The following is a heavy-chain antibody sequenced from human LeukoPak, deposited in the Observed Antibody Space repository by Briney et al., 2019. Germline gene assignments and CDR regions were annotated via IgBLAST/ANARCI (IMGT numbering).Heavy chain of an antibody. D-gene: IGHD2-15*01. CDR3: ARGVVAAPQTFDY. J-gene: IGHJ4*02. CDR1: GGSISSFY. V-gene: IGHV4-59*01. Sequence: SETLSLTCTVSGGSISSFYWSRFYWSWIRQPPGKGLEWIGYIYFSGSTNYNPSLKSRVTISVDTSKNQFSLKLSSVTAADTAVYYCARGVVAAPQTFDYWGQGTLVAVSS. CDR2: IYFSGST.